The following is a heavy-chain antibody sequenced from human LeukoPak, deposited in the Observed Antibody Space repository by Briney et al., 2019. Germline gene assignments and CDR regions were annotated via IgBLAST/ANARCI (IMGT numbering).Heavy chain of an antibody. V-gene: IGHV1-69*01. D-gene: IGHD1-26*01. CDR2: IIPIFGTA. J-gene: IGHJ5*02. CDR3: TSDGGSYVSLYR. CDR1: GGTFISYA. Sequence: SVKVSCKASGGTFISYAISWVRQAPGQGLEWMGGIIPIFGTANYAQKFQGRVTVTADESTSTAYMELSSLRSEDTAVYYCTSDGGSYVSLYRWGQGTLVTVSS.